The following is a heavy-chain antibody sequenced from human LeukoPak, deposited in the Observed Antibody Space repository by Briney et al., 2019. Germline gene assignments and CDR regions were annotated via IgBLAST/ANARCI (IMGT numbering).Heavy chain of an antibody. D-gene: IGHD4-23*01. CDR3: LRHSGGDYVDY. CDR2: ISSSGSTI. J-gene: IGHJ4*02. CDR1: GFTFSDYY. V-gene: IGHV3-11*01. Sequence: GGSLRLSSAASGFTFSDYYMSWIRQAPGKGLEWVSYISSSGSTIYYADSVKGRFTISRDNSKNTLYLQMNSLRAEDTAVYYCLRHSGGDYVDYWGQGTLVTVSS.